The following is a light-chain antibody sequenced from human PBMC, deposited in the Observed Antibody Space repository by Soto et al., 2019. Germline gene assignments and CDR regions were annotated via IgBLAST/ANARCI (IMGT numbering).Light chain of an antibody. V-gene: IGKV1D-13*01. J-gene: IGKJ5*01. CDR3: QHFDHYPL. Sequence: AVQLTQSPSSMSASVGERVAITCRAGQSIGSALAWYQQRPGKAPKLLIYDVSTLETGVPSRFRGSGSGTDFTLTISDLQPEDFATYFCQHFDHYPLFGQGTRLE. CDR2: DVS. CDR1: QSIGSA.